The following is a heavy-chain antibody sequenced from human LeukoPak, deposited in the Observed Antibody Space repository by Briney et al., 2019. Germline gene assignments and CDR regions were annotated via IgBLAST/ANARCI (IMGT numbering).Heavy chain of an antibody. V-gene: IGHV4-59*01. CDR1: GGSISSYY. CDR2: IYYSGST. D-gene: IGHD6-19*01. CDR3: ARSILTVAGPFDY. Sequence: SETLSLTCTVSGGSISSYYWSWIRQPPGKGLEWIGYIYYSGSTNYNPSLKSRVTMSVDTSKNQLSLKLSSVTAADTAVYFCARSILTVAGPFDYWGQGTLVTVSS. J-gene: IGHJ4*02.